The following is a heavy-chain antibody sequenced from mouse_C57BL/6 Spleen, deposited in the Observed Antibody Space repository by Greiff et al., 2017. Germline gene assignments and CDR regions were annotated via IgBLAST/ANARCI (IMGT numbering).Heavy chain of an antibody. J-gene: IGHJ2*01. CDR2: IWGDGST. CDR1: GFSFTSYG. V-gene: IGHV2-3*01. CDR3: AKGNYGNYYLDY. D-gene: IGHD1-1*01. Sequence: QVQLQQSGPGLVAPSQTLSLTCTASGFSFTSYGVSWVRQPPGKGLEWLGGIWGDGSTTYHSAPISSLSISKDNSTSQVFLKLNSRHTADTATYYCAKGNYGNYYLDYWGQGTTLTVSS.